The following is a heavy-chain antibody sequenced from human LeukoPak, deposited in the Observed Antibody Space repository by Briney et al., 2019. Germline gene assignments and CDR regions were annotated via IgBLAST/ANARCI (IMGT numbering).Heavy chain of an antibody. CDR2: INHSGST. CDR3: ARVGMVGAYCGGDCWGPYYFDY. J-gene: IGHJ4*02. V-gene: IGHV4-34*01. CDR1: GGSFSGYY. D-gene: IGHD2-21*02. Sequence: PSETLSLTCAVYGGSFSGYYWSWIRQPPGKGLEWIGEINHSGSTNYNPSLKSRVTISVDTSKNQFSLKLSSVTAADTAVYYCARVGMVGAYCGGDCWGPYYFDYWGQGTLVTVSS.